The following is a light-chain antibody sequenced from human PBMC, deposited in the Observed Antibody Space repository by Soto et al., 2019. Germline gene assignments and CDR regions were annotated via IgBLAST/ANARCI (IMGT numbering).Light chain of an antibody. CDR3: SSYTSSSLYV. CDR1: NSDIGAYNY. J-gene: IGLJ1*01. V-gene: IGLV2-14*03. Sequence: QSALTQPASVSGSPGQSITLSCTGTNSDIGAYNYVSWFQQHPGKAPKLLISEVTNRPSGVSNRFSGSKSGNTASLTISGLQAEDEADYYCSSYTSSSLYVFGTGTKVTVL. CDR2: EVT.